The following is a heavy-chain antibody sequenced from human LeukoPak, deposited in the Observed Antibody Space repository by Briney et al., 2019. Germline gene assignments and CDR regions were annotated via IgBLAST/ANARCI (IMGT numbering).Heavy chain of an antibody. CDR2: IRYDGSNK. V-gene: IGHV3-30*02. Sequence: PGGSLRLSCAASGFTFSSYGMHWVRQAPGKGLEWVAFIRYDGSNKYYADSVKGRFTISRDNSKNTLYLQMNSLRAEDTAVYYCAKVSTILGVSSSPPDWYFDLWGRGTLVTVSS. CDR3: AKVSTILGVSSSPPDWYFDL. D-gene: IGHD6-6*01. CDR1: GFTFSSYG. J-gene: IGHJ2*01.